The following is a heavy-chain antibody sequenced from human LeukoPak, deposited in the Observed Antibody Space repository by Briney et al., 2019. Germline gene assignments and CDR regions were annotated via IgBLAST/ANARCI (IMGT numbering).Heavy chain of an antibody. J-gene: IGHJ4*02. Sequence: PGGSLRLSCAASGYTFSSYSINRVRQAPGKGLEWVSSISVGSNYIYYAASVRGRFSISRDDARNSLYLQMDSPRGDDTAVYYCARLRRNSDRSGYYYYYDYWGQGTLVTVSS. D-gene: IGHD3-22*01. CDR1: GYTFSSYS. CDR2: ISVGSNYI. V-gene: IGHV3-21*01. CDR3: ARLRRNSDRSGYYYYYDY.